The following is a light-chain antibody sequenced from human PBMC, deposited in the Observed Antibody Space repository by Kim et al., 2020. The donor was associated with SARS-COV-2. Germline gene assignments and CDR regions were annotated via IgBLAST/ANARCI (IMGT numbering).Light chain of an antibody. CDR3: QSSDSSGTYRGV. V-gene: IGLV3-25*03. CDR2: KDS. J-gene: IGLJ2*01. Sequence: PGQTARITCSGHALPNKYAYWYQQKPGQAPVLVIYKDSERPSGIPERFSGSSSGTTVTLTISGVQAEDEADYYCQSSDSSGTYRGVFGGGTQLTVL. CDR1: ALPNKY.